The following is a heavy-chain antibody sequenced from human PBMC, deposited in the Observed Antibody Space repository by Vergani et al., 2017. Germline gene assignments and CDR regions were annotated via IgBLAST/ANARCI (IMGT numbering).Heavy chain of an antibody. V-gene: IGHV3-7*03. J-gene: IGHJ2*01. D-gene: IGHD3-16*01. CDR3: VKDNDYDADGPFDL. CDR1: GFTFGDYY. Sequence: EVHLEESGGGLVQPGGSLRLSCAASGFTFGDYYMAWIRLAPGKGLDWVASIKQDGSEDYYVDSVKGRFSISRDNAKKAVFLQMNNLRHEDTALYFCVKDNDYDADGPFDLWGRGTLVTVSS. CDR2: IKQDGSED.